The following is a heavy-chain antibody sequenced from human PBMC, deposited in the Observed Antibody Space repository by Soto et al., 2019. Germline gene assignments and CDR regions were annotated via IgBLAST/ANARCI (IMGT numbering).Heavy chain of an antibody. J-gene: IGHJ6*02. Sequence: PSETLSLTGEVSGGPFSGYYWNWIRQSPGKGLEWIGQVNAGGGTNYNPSLKSRVTISEDASKNQSFLKLRSVTAADTAVYYCAREEVPQWFTKGYNGMDVWGQGTTVTVSS. V-gene: IGHV4-34*01. D-gene: IGHD3-22*01. CDR2: VNAGGGT. CDR3: AREEVPQWFTKGYNGMDV. CDR1: GGPFSGYY.